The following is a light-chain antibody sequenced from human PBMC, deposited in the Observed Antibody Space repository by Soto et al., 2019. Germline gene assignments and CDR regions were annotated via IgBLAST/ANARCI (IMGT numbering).Light chain of an antibody. Sequence: IRWTQSTGTLSLSPGERATLSGRATQTVFSNYIGWYQQKPGQAPRRLIFGASIRATGIPDRFSGSGSGTDFTLTISRLEPEDFAVYYCQQYGSSPSWTFGQGTKVDVK. V-gene: IGKV3-20*01. CDR2: GAS. J-gene: IGKJ1*01. CDR3: QQYGSSPSWT. CDR1: QTVFSNY.